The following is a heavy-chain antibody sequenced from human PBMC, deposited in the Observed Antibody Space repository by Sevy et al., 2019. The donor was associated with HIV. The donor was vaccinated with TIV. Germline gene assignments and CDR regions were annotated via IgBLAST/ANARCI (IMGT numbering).Heavy chain of an antibody. D-gene: IGHD6-19*01. CDR3: TRDGAAGYSSGWYAFDI. Sequence: GGSLSLSCTASGFTFGDYAMSWFRQAPGKGLEWVAFIRSKAYGGTTEYAASVKGRFTISRDDSKSIAYLQMNSLKTEDTAVYYCTRDGAAGYSSGWYAFDIWGQGTMVTVSS. V-gene: IGHV3-49*03. CDR1: GFTFGDYA. CDR2: IRSKAYGGTT. J-gene: IGHJ3*02.